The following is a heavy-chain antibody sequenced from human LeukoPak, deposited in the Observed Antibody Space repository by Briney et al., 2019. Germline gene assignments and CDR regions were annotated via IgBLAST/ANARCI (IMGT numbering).Heavy chain of an antibody. J-gene: IGHJ4*02. D-gene: IGHD5-18*01. CDR3: TREGDTAMVLVY. CDR2: INHSGST. CDR1: GGSFSGYY. Sequence: PSETLSLTCAVYGGSFSGYYWSWIRQPPGKGLEWIGEINHSGSTNYNPSLKSRVTISVDTSKNQFSLKLSSVTAADTAVYYCTREGDTAMVLVYWGQGTLVTVSS. V-gene: IGHV4-34*01.